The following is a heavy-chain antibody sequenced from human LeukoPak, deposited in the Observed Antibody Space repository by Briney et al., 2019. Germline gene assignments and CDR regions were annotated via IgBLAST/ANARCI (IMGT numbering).Heavy chain of an antibody. Sequence: GGSLRLSCAASGFTFSSYGMHWVRQAPGKGLEWVAVIWYDGSNKYYADSVKGRFTISRDNSRNTLYLQMNSLRAEDTAVYYCARDSNSGGHPYYGMDVWGQGTTVTVSS. V-gene: IGHV3-33*01. CDR3: ARDSNSGGHPYYGMDV. CDR2: IWYDGSNK. CDR1: GFTFSSYG. D-gene: IGHD2-15*01. J-gene: IGHJ6*02.